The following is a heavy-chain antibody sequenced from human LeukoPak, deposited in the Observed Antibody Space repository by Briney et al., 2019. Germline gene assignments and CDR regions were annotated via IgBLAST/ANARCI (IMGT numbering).Heavy chain of an antibody. Sequence: GGSLRLSCAASGFTFSSYWMHWVRQAPGKGLVWVSRINSDGSSTSYADSVKGRFTISRDNSKNTLYLQMNSLRAEDTAVYYCAKDRYSSGWYPAFDIWGQGTMVTVSS. CDR3: AKDRYSSGWYPAFDI. D-gene: IGHD6-19*01. J-gene: IGHJ3*02. CDR2: INSDGSST. CDR1: GFTFSSYW. V-gene: IGHV3-74*01.